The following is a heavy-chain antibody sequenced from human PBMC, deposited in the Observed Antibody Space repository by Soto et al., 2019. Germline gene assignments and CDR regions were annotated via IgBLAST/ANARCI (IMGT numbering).Heavy chain of an antibody. CDR1: GFTFSSYS. Sequence: GGSLRLSCAASGFTFSSYSMNWVRQAPGKGLEWVSSISSSGSSTYYADSVKGRFTISRDNSKNTLYLQMNSLRAEDTAVYYCAKNRLPGDYGPYNWFDPWGQGTLVTVSS. D-gene: IGHD4-17*01. V-gene: IGHV3-23*01. CDR2: ISSSGSST. CDR3: AKNRLPGDYGPYNWFDP. J-gene: IGHJ5*02.